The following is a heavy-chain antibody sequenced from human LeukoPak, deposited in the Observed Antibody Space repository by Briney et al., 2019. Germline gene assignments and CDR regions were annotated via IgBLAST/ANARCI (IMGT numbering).Heavy chain of an antibody. CDR1: GFTFSSYAM. V-gene: IGHV4-4*02. CDR3: ARDSSAPRSYFALDV. CDR2: VSLDGIT. Sequence: PGGSLRLSCAASGFTFSSYAMSWVRQAPGKGLEWIGDVSLDGITNYNPSLLGRVTISLDKSAKQVSLRLTSVTAADTAIYYCARDSSAPRSYFALDVWGQGTTVTVSS. D-gene: IGHD6-19*01. J-gene: IGHJ6*01.